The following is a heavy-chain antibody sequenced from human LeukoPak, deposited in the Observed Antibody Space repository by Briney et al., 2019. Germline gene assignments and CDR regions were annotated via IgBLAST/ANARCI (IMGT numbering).Heavy chain of an antibody. J-gene: IGHJ5*02. V-gene: IGHV4-4*02. D-gene: IGHD6-13*01. CDR2: IYHSGST. Sequence: SGTLSLTCAVSGGPISSSYWWSWVRQPPGKGLEWIGEIYHSGSTNYNPSLKSRVTISVDKSKNQFSLKLSSVTAADTAVYYCARWAAAGTWYTLFDPWGQGTLVTVSS. CDR1: GGPISSSYW. CDR3: ARWAAAGTWYTLFDP.